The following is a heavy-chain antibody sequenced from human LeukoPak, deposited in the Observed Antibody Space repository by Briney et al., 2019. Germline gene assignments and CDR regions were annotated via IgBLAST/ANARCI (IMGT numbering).Heavy chain of an antibody. D-gene: IGHD3-10*01. Sequence: GGSLRLSCAASGFTFDDYAMHWVRQAPGKGLEWVSGISWNSGSIGYADSVKGRFTISRDNAKNSLYLQMNSLRAEDTALYYCAKPHGGGFDYWGQGTLVTVSS. CDR2: ISWNSGSI. J-gene: IGHJ4*02. CDR3: AKPHGGGFDY. V-gene: IGHV3-9*01. CDR1: GFTFDDYA.